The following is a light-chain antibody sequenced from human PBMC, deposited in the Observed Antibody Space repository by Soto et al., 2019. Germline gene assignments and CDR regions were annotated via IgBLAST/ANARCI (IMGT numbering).Light chain of an antibody. CDR2: RAS. CDR3: LQYHNLWA. CDR1: QTIYSN. J-gene: IGKJ1*01. Sequence: IVMTQSPATLSVSPGERATLSCRASQTIYSNVAWYQQRPGQAPRLLIYRASTRATGIPARFSGSGSGTEFTLTSSSLQSENFTVYSCLQYHNLWAFGKGTKVEIK. V-gene: IGKV3-15*01.